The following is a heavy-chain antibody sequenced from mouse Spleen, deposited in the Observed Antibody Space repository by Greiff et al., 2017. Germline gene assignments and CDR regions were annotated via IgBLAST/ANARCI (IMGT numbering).Heavy chain of an antibody. CDR2: ISSGGSYT. D-gene: IGHD2-14*01. CDR3: ARHEGTAYYLDY. V-gene: IGHV5-9-3*01. J-gene: IGHJ2*01. CDR1: GFTFSSYA. Sequence: EVKLVESGGGLVKPGGSLKLSCAASGFTFSSYAMSWVRQTPEKRLEWVATISSGGSYTYYPDSVKGRFTISRYNAKNTLYLQMSSLRSEDTAMYYCARHEGTAYYLDYWGQGTTLTVSS.